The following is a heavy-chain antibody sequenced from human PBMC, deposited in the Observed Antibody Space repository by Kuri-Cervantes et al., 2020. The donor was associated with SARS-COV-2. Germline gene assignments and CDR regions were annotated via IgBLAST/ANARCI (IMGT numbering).Heavy chain of an antibody. Sequence: GGSLRLSCVASGFNFRSYWMYWVRQAPGKGLVWVSRIKSDGTTTTYADSVKGRFTISRNNVESTMYLEMNSLRAGDTAVYYCARDYGSYSGPLAFDIWGQGTMVTVSS. J-gene: IGHJ3*02. CDR1: GFNFRSYW. CDR3: ARDYGSYSGPLAFDI. V-gene: IGHV3-74*01. D-gene: IGHD1-26*01. CDR2: IKSDGTTT.